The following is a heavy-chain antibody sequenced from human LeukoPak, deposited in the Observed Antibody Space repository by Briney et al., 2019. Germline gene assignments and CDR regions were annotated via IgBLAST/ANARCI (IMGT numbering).Heavy chain of an antibody. CDR1: GFTFSNYA. CDR3: ARALPSSWYYFDY. Sequence: GGSLRLSCSASGFTFSNYAITWVRQAPGKGLEWVSLISGSGSPTYYADSVKGRFTISRDNSKNTLYLQMNSLRADDTAVYYCARALPSSWYYFDYWGQGTLVTVSS. D-gene: IGHD6-13*01. CDR2: ISGSGSPT. J-gene: IGHJ4*02. V-gene: IGHV3-23*01.